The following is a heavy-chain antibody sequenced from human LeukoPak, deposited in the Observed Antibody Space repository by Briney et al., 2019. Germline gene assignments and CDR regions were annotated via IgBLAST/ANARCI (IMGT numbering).Heavy chain of an antibody. CDR3: ARPQWELLGLAFDY. CDR2: IYYSGST. D-gene: IGHD1-26*01. CDR1: GGSISSSSYY. J-gene: IGHJ4*02. Sequence: PSETLSLTCTVSGGSISSSSYYWVWIRQPPGKGLEWIGSIYYSGSTYYNPSLKSRVTISVDTSKNQFSLELTSVTAADTAVYYCARPQWELLGLAFDYWGQGTLVTVSS. V-gene: IGHV4-39*01.